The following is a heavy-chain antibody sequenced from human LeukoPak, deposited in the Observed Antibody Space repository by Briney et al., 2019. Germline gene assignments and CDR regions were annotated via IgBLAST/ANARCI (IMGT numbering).Heavy chain of an antibody. J-gene: IGHJ4*02. CDR1: GGSFSGYY. Sequence: PSETLSLTCAVYGGSFSGYYWSWIRQPPGKGLEWIGEINHSGSTNYNPSLKSRVTISVDTSKNQFSLKLSSVTAADTAVYYCARGSRITMVRGVIITGQGTIDYWGQGTLVTVSS. V-gene: IGHV4-34*01. CDR2: INHSGST. D-gene: IGHD3-10*01. CDR3: ARGSRITMVRGVIITGQGTIDY.